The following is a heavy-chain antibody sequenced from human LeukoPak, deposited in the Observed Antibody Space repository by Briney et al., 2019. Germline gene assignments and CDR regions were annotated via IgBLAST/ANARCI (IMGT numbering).Heavy chain of an antibody. CDR3: AKDDDNNAKLLLDY. Sequence: GGSLRLSCAASGFTFSSYAMSWVRQAPGKGLEWVSTLSGSGGNTYYADSVKGRVTISRDNSKNTLYLQMNGLRAEDTAVYYCAKDDDNNAKLLLDYWGQGTLVTVSS. D-gene: IGHD3-9*01. V-gene: IGHV3-23*01. J-gene: IGHJ4*02. CDR1: GFTFSSYA. CDR2: LSGSGGNT.